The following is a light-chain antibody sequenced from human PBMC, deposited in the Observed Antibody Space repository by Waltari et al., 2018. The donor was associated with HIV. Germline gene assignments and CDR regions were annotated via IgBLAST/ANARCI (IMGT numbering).Light chain of an antibody. Sequence: QSALTQPPSASGSPGQSVTISCTGTSNNVGGYNYVSWYQQPTGKAPKLMIYEVSKRPSGVPDRFSGSKSGNTASLTVSRLQAEDEADYYCSSYAGSNNLVFGGGTKLTVL. CDR3: SSYAGSNNLV. CDR2: EVS. V-gene: IGLV2-8*01. J-gene: IGLJ3*02. CDR1: SNNVGGYNY.